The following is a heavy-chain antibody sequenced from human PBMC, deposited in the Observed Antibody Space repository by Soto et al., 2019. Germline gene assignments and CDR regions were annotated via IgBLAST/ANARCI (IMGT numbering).Heavy chain of an antibody. CDR1: GYTFTNYD. J-gene: IGHJ4*02. V-gene: IGHV1-8*01. D-gene: IGHD7-27*01. CDR3: VRGESELGY. Sequence: QVQLVQSGAEVREPGASVKVSCKASGYTFTNYDINWVRQATGQGLEWMGWMSPSSGNTGYAQSFQGRVAMTRDTAIGTAYMELSSLRFDDTAVYVCVRGESELGYWGQGTLVTVSS. CDR2: MSPSSGNT.